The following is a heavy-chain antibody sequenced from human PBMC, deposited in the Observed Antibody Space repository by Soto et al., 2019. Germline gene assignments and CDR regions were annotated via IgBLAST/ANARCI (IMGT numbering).Heavy chain of an antibody. Sequence: SLRLSCAASGFTFSSYGMHWVRQAPGKGLEWVAVISYDGSNKYYADSVKGRFTISRDNSKNTLYLQMNSLRAEDTAVYYCAKDLEAAYYYDSSGYSRTTTGGMDVWGQGTTVTVSS. CDR1: GFTFSSYG. D-gene: IGHD3-22*01. J-gene: IGHJ6*02. CDR3: AKDLEAAYYYDSSGYSRTTTGGMDV. CDR2: ISYDGSNK. V-gene: IGHV3-30*18.